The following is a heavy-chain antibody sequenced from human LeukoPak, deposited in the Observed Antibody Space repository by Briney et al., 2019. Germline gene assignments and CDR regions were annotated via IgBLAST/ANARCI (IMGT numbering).Heavy chain of an antibody. J-gene: IGHJ5*02. Sequence: ASVKVSCKASGYTFTSYDINWVRQATGQGLEWMGWMNPNSGNTGYAQKFQGRVTMTRNTSTSTAYMELSSLRSEDTAVYYCARGRLVSPSWFDPWGQGTLVTVSS. V-gene: IGHV1-8*01. CDR3: ARGRLVSPSWFDP. CDR2: MNPNSGNT. CDR1: GYTFTSYD. D-gene: IGHD3-22*01.